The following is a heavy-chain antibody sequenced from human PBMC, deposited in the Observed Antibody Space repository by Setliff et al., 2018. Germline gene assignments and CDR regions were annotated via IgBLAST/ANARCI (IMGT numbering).Heavy chain of an antibody. V-gene: IGHV4-39*07. Sequence: SETLSLTCTVSGGSITSSSYYWGWVRQPPGKGLEWIGSIYYSGSTYYNPSLKSRVTISVDTSKNQFSLRLNSATAADTAVYYCARLRGAFDYWGQGTLVIVSS. CDR1: GGSITSSSYY. CDR2: IYYSGST. D-gene: IGHD3-16*01. CDR3: ARLRGAFDY. J-gene: IGHJ4*02.